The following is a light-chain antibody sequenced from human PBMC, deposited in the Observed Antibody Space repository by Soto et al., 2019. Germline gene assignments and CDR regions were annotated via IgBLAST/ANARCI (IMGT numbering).Light chain of an antibody. Sequence: EIVLTQSPGTLSLSPGERATLSCRASQDVDSNFLAWYQQRPGQAPRLLIYGSSRRATGIPDRFSGSGSGTDFTLTISRVGTEDIGVDFCHQYYSSIPFGGGTKVEVK. V-gene: IGKV3-20*01. CDR3: HQYYSSIP. CDR1: QDVDSNF. J-gene: IGKJ4*01. CDR2: GSS.